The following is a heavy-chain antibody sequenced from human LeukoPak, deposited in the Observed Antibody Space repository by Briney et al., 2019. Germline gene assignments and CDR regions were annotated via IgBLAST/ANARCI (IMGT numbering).Heavy chain of an antibody. Sequence: TGGSLRLSCAPSGFNFKNAWMSWVRQLPGKALEWVGRIEDITNGGTADYAAPVKGRFTISKDDSKNTLYLQMNSLTTEDTAVYYCTTDRVHSKNCYYFDYWGQGTLVTVSS. D-gene: IGHD2/OR15-2a*01. CDR3: TTDRVHSKNCYYFDY. CDR1: GFNFKNAW. CDR2: IEDITNGGTA. V-gene: IGHV3-15*04. J-gene: IGHJ4*02.